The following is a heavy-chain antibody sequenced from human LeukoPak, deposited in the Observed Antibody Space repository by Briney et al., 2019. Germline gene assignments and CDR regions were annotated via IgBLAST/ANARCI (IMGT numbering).Heavy chain of an antibody. V-gene: IGHV4-34*01. D-gene: IGHD3-10*01. CDR1: GGSFSGYY. Sequence: SETLSLTCAAYGGSFSGYYWSWIRQPPGKGLEWMGEINHSGSTNYNPSLKSRVTISVDTSKNQFSLKMSSVTAADTVVYYCATDYCAGSYPPSFDYWGQGTLVTVSS. CDR2: INHSGST. CDR3: ATDYCAGSYPPSFDY. J-gene: IGHJ4*02.